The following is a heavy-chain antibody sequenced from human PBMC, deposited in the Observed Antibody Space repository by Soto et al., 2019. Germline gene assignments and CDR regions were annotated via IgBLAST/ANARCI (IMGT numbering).Heavy chain of an antibody. Sequence: DVQLVESGGGLVQPGRSLRLSCAASGFTFDDYAMHWVRQGPGKGLEWVSSISWNSGNLGYAGSVKGRFTISRDNAKNSLYLQMNSLRGEDTALYYCAKGASTTVFAFNDYWGQGTLVTVSS. CDR3: AKGASTTVFAFNDY. CDR2: ISWNSGNL. V-gene: IGHV3-9*01. D-gene: IGHD4-17*01. J-gene: IGHJ4*02. CDR1: GFTFDDYA.